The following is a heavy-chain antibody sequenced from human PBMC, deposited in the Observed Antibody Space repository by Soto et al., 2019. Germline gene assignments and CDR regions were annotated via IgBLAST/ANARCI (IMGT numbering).Heavy chain of an antibody. Sequence: GGSLRLSCAASGFTFSSYWMSWVRQAPGKGLEWVANIKQDGSEKYYVDSVKGRFTISRDNAKNSLYLQMNSLRAGDTAVYYCARDEGIGKTTTVTPFDYWGQGTLVTVSS. J-gene: IGHJ4*02. CDR2: IKQDGSEK. CDR3: ARDEGIGKTTTVTPFDY. V-gene: IGHV3-7*01. CDR1: GFTFSSYW. D-gene: IGHD4-4*01.